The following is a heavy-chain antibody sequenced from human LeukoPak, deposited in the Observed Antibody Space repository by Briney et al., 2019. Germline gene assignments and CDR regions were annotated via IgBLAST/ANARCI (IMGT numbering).Heavy chain of an antibody. J-gene: IGHJ4*02. CDR1: GGSISSSSYY. V-gene: IGHV4-39*07. CDR2: IYYSGST. CDR3: ARDNIAAFRYFDY. Sequence: SETLSLTCTVSGGSISSSSYYWGWIRQPPGKGLEWIGSIYYSGSTYYNPSLKSRVTISVDTSKNQFSLKLSSVTAADTAVYYCARDNIAAFRYFDYWGQGTLVTVSS. D-gene: IGHD6-13*01.